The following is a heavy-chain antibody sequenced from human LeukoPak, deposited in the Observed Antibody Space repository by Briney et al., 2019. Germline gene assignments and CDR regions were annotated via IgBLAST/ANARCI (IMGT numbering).Heavy chain of an antibody. J-gene: IGHJ4*02. D-gene: IGHD3-10*01. CDR3: ARDRGVSYFDY. CDR1: QFTFSNHG. V-gene: IGHV3-33*01. Sequence: GRSLRLSCAASQFTFSNHGMHWVRQAPGKGLEWVAVIWYDGSNKYYADSVKGRFTISRDNSQNTLYLQMNSLRAEDTAVYYCARDRGVSYFDYWGQGTQVTVS. CDR2: IWYDGSNK.